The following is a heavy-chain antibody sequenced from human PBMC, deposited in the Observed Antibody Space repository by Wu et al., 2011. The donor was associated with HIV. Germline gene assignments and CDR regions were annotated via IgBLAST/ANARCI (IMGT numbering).Heavy chain of an antibody. D-gene: IGHD1-26*01. CDR2: ISTYSGNT. CDR3: ARDESGSSSFYGMDV. J-gene: IGHJ6*02. Sequence: QVQLVQSGAEVKKPGSSVKVSCRASGGNFSSFTINWVRQAPGQGLEWMGWISTYSGNTKYAQRLQGRVTMTTDTPANTAYMELRSLRSDDTAVXFCARDESGSSSFYGMDVWGQGTTVTVSS. CDR1: GGNFSSFT. V-gene: IGHV1-18*01.